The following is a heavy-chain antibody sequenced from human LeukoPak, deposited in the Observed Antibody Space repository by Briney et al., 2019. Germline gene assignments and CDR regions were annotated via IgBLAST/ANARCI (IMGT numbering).Heavy chain of an antibody. CDR1: GGSIGSFY. J-gene: IGHJ6*02. Sequence: SETLSLTCTISGGSIGSFYWSWIRQSPGGDLEWIGYVYDSESLGYSDSETVYENTNYDPSLKSRVTISLDTSKKEVSLRLRTVTTADTAVYYCAREDPQTTVPEGMDVWGQGTTVTVSS. CDR2: VYDSESLGYSDSETVYENT. CDR3: AREDPQTTVPEGMDV. D-gene: IGHD4-17*01. V-gene: IGHV4-59*01.